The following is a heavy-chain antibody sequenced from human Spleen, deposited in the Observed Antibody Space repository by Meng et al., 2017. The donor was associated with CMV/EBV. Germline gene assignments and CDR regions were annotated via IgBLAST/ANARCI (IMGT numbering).Heavy chain of an antibody. J-gene: IGHJ4*01. D-gene: IGHD3-22*01. Sequence: GSISSGGYYWNWIRQHPGKGLEWIGSISHSGNTYYSPSLESRLTISSDTSNNQFSLKLNSVTAADMAVYYCARGGSNSGGYYSPFYWGQGTLVTVSS. V-gene: IGHV4-31*02. CDR3: ARGGSNSGGYYSPFY. CDR2: ISHSGNT. CDR1: GSISSGGYY.